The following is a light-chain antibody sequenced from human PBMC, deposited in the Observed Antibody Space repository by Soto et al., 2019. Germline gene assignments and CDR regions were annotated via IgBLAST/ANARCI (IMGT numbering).Light chain of an antibody. CDR2: DVS. J-gene: IGKJ1*01. CDR1: QSLLHSDGKTY. V-gene: IGKV2D-29*01. CDR3: MQSIQLPRT. Sequence: DIVMTQTPLSLSVTPGQPASISCKSSQSLLHSDGKTYLYWYLQRSGQPPQLLIHDVSNRFSGVPDRFSGSGSGTDFTLEISRVEAEDVGIYYCMQSIQLPRTFGQGTKVEIK.